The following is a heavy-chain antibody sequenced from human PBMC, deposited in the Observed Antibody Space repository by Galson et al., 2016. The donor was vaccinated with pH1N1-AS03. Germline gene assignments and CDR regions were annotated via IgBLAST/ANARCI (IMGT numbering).Heavy chain of an antibody. CDR1: GVSISSSSHH. CDR2: IYYTGST. V-gene: IGHV4-39*01. CDR3: ARLVVLTALRDAWYFDL. Sequence: SETLSLTCTVSGVSISSSSHHWGWIRQPPGKGLEWIGNIYYTGSTYYNPSLKSRVTVSIDTSKNQFSLKMSSVTAADTAVYYCARLVVLTALRDAWYFDLWGRGTLVTVSS. D-gene: IGHD2-21*02. J-gene: IGHJ2*01.